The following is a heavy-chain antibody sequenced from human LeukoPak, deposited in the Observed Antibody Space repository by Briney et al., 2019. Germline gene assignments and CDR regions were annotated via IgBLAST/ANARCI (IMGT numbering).Heavy chain of an antibody. CDR2: IYYSGST. CDR3: ARAPYSSSWYREDSEVLYFDY. CDR1: GGSISSYY. V-gene: IGHV4-59*01. Sequence: SETLSLTCTVSGGSISSYYWSWIRQPPGKGLEWIGYIYYSGSTYYNPSLKSRVTISVDTSKNQFSLKLSSVTAADTAVYYCARAPYSSSWYREDSEVLYFDYWGQGTLVTVSS. D-gene: IGHD6-13*01. J-gene: IGHJ4*02.